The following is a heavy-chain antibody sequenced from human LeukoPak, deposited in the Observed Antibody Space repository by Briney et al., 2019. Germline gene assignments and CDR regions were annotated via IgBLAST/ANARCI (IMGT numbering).Heavy chain of an antibody. D-gene: IGHD2-2*01. CDR3: ARGMLVPAAANFDY. V-gene: IGHV1-18*01. Sequence: ASVKVSCKASGYTFTSYGISWVRQAPGQGLGRMGWISVYNGNTNYAQKLQGRVTMTTDTSTSTAYMELRSLRSDDTAVYYCARGMLVPAAANFDYWGQGTLVTVSS. J-gene: IGHJ4*02. CDR2: ISVYNGNT. CDR1: GYTFTSYG.